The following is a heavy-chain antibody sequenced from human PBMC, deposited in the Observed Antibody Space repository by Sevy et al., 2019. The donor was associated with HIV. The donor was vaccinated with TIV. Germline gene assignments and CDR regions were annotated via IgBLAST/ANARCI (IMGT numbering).Heavy chain of an antibody. CDR1: GFSFSDYR. CDR2: ISYDGRNNK. CDR3: ATTKDYYDSSGSPFDD. Sequence: GGSLRLSCAASGFSFSDYRMHWVRQAPGKGLEWVAVISYDGRNNKYNADSVKGRFSISRDNSKNTLYLEMNSMRSEDTAMYYCATTKDYYDSSGSPFDDWGQGTLVTVSS. D-gene: IGHD3-22*01. J-gene: IGHJ4*02. V-gene: IGHV3-30*03.